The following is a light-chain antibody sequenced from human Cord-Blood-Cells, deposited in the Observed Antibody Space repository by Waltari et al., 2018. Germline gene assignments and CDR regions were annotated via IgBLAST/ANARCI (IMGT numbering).Light chain of an antibody. CDR3: QSADSSGTYWV. J-gene: IGLJ3*02. V-gene: IGLV3-25*03. CDR1: ALPKQY. Sequence: SSELTQPPSVSVSPGQTASITSSGNALPKQYAYWYQQKPGQPPVLLIYNDSERPSGIPERFSGSSSGTTVTLSISGVQAEDEADYYCQSADSSGTYWVFGGGTKLTVL. CDR2: NDS.